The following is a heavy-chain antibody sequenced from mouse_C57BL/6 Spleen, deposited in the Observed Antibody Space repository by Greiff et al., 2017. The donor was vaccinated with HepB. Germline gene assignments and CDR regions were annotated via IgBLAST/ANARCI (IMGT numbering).Heavy chain of an antibody. V-gene: IGHV2-6*01. CDR3: ASLYSRGFAY. J-gene: IGHJ3*01. Sequence: VKLMESGPGLVAPSQSLSITCTVSGFSLTSYGVDWVRQSPGKGLEWLGVIWGVGSTNYNSALKSRLSISKDNSKSQVFLKMNSLQTDDTAMYYCASLYSRGFAYWGQGTLVTVSA. D-gene: IGHD2-1*01. CDR2: IWGVGST. CDR1: GFSLTSYG.